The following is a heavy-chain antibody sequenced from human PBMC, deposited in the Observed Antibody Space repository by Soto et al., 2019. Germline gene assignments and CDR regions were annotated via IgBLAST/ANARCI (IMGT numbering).Heavy chain of an antibody. D-gene: IGHD3-10*01. CDR1: GFTFSSYD. Sequence: EVQLAESGGGMVQPGGSLRLSCVASGFTFSSYDMHWVRQAPGKGLEYVSSISSNGGTTYYGNSVKGRFTISRDNSKHTLYLQMGSLRAEDMAVYYCVRRGSGNYDYWGQGTLVTVSS. CDR3: VRRGSGNYDY. J-gene: IGHJ4*02. CDR2: ISSNGGTT. V-gene: IGHV3-64*01.